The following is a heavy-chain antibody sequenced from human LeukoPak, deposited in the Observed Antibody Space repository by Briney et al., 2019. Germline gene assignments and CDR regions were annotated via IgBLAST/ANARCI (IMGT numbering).Heavy chain of an antibody. D-gene: IGHD4/OR15-4a*01. Sequence: PGGSLRLSCADYGFTFNDYGMSWVRQAPGKGREWVSGISGSGSDTYYADSINDRFTISRDHFKTTVHLQVNSVSADDTAIYYCARRPGAYSHPYDYRRQGTLVTVSS. CDR1: GFTFNDYG. J-gene: IGHJ4*02. V-gene: IGHV3-23*01. CDR2: ISGSGSDT. CDR3: ARRPGAYSHPYDY.